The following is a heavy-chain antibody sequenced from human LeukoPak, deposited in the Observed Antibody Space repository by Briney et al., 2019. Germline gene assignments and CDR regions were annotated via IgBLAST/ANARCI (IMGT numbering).Heavy chain of an antibody. D-gene: IGHD3-16*01. V-gene: IGHV3-48*04. J-gene: IGHJ4*02. Sequence: GGSLRLSCAASGFSFSTYGFNWVRQAPGKGLEWVSYIPSSSALYYADSVKGRFTISRDNAKNSLYLQMNSLRAEDTAVYYCARDWAAHYFDYWGQGILVTISS. CDR3: ARDWAAHYFDY. CDR2: IPSSSAL. CDR1: GFSFSTYG.